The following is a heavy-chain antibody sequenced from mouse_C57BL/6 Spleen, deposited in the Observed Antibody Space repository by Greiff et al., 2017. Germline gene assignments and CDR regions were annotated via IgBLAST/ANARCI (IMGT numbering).Heavy chain of an antibody. CDR3: ARESTWFAY. Sequence: VQLQQSGAELARPGASVKMSCKASGYTFTSYTMHWVKQRPGQGLEWIGYINPSSGYTKYNQKFKDKATLTADKSSSTAYMQLGSLTSEDSAVYYCARESTWFAYWGQGTLVTVSA. V-gene: IGHV1-4*01. J-gene: IGHJ3*01. CDR1: GYTFTSYT. D-gene: IGHD5-1*01. CDR2: INPSSGYT.